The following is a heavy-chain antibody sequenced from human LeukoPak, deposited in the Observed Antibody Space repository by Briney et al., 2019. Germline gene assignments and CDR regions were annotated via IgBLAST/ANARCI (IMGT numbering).Heavy chain of an antibody. CDR2: IYHSGST. D-gene: IGHD4-17*01. J-gene: IGHJ6*03. CDR3: ARGSDYGDYDYYYYMDV. V-gene: IGHV4-38-2*02. Sequence: SETLSLTCTVSGYSISNGYYWGWVRQPPGKGLEWIGSIYHSGSTYYNPSLKSRVTISVDTSKNQFSLKLSSVTAADTAVYYCARGSDYGDYDYYYYMDVWGKGTTVTVSS. CDR1: GYSISNGYY.